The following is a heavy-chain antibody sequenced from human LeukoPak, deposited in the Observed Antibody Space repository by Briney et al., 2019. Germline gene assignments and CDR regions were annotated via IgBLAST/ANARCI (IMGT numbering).Heavy chain of an antibody. V-gene: IGHV3-23*01. CDR1: GYSISSGY. CDR3: AKRVSGMVRGVIINYFDY. J-gene: IGHJ4*02. D-gene: IGHD3-10*01. Sequence: ETLSLTCTVSGYSISSGYFWGWIRQPPGKGLEWVSAISGSGGSTYYADSVKGRFTISRDNSKNTLYLQMNSLRAEDTAVYYCAKRVSGMVRGVIINYFDYWGQGTLVTVSS. CDR2: ISGSGGST.